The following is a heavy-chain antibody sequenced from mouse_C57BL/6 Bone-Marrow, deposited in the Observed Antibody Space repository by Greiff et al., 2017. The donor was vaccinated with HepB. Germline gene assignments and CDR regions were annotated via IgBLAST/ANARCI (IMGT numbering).Heavy chain of an antibody. Sequence: EVKLVESGGGLVKPGGSLKLSCAASGFTFSSYAMSWVRQTPEKRLEWVATISDGGSYTYYPDNVKGRFTISRDNAKNNLYLQMSHLKSEDTAMYYCASDGYGKYFDVWGTGTTVTVSS. CDR3: ASDGYGKYFDV. CDR1: GFTFSSYA. J-gene: IGHJ1*03. D-gene: IGHD2-3*01. V-gene: IGHV5-4*03. CDR2: ISDGGSYT.